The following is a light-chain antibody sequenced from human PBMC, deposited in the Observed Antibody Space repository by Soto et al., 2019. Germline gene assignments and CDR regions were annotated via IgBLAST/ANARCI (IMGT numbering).Light chain of an antibody. J-gene: IGLJ1*01. CDR1: SSNIGAGYD. V-gene: IGLV1-40*01. CDR2: GNS. Sequence: QSALTQPPSVSGAPGQRVTISCTRSSSNIGAGYDVHWYQQLPGTAPKLLIYGNSNRPSGVPDRFSGSKSGTSASLAITGLQAEDEADYYCQAYDSSLSGYVFGTGTKGTDL. CDR3: QAYDSSLSGYV.